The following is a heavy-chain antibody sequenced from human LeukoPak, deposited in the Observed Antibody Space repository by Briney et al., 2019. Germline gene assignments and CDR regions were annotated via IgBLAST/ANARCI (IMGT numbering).Heavy chain of an antibody. Sequence: GGSLRLSCAASGFTFSSYWMSWVRQAPGKGLEWVANIKQDGSEKYYVDSVKGRFTISRDNAKNSLYLQMNSLRAEDTAVYYCARSYDCWSGYYAFDYWGQGTLVTVSS. V-gene: IGHV3-7*01. J-gene: IGHJ4*02. CDR2: IKQDGSEK. CDR3: ARSYDCWSGYYAFDY. CDR1: GFTFSSYW. D-gene: IGHD3-3*01.